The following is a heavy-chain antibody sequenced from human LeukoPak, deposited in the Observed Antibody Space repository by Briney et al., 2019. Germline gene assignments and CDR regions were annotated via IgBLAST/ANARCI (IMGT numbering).Heavy chain of an antibody. CDR1: GGSISNSY. CDR3: AKSQVLAEDVFNV. CDR2: VHDSGRT. V-gene: IGHV4-59*01. Sequence: PSETLSLTCTVSGGSISNSYWTWLRQSPGTGLEYIAYVHDSGRTNYNPSLQSRATISIDTTKNQISLKLTSVTTADTAVYYCAKSQVLAEDVFNVWGQGTMVTVSS. J-gene: IGHJ3*01.